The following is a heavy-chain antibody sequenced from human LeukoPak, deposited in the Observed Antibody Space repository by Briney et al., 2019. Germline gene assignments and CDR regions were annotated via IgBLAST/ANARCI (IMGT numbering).Heavy chain of an antibody. Sequence: SETLSLTCGVYGGSFSGYYWSWIRQPPGKGLEWIGEINHSGSTTYNPSLKSRVTISVDTSKNQFSLKRSTVTAADTAVYYCAIAYCGGDCYSVNWFDPWGQGTLVTVSS. J-gene: IGHJ5*02. CDR2: INHSGST. CDR3: AIAYCGGDCYSVNWFDP. CDR1: GGSFSGYY. V-gene: IGHV4-34*01. D-gene: IGHD2-21*02.